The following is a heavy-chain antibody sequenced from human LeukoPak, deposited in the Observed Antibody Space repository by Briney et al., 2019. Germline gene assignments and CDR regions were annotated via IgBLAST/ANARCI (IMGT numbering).Heavy chain of an antibody. CDR3: ARRLNMITFRYMDV. D-gene: IGHD3-16*01. CDR1: GVSIRSGDYY. CDR2: MSSGGSF. V-gene: IGHV4-39*02. J-gene: IGHJ6*03. Sequence: SETLSLTCIVSGVSIRSGDYYWGWIRQPPGKGLEWIGCMSSGGSFFYNPSLKNRVTILVDTSKNHFSLKVSSVTAADTAVYYCARRLNMITFRYMDVWGKGTTVTISS.